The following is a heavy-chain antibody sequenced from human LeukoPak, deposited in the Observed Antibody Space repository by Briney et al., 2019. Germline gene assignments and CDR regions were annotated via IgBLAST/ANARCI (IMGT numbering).Heavy chain of an antibody. J-gene: IGHJ6*02. D-gene: IGHD2-15*01. V-gene: IGHV3-21*01. CDR2: ISSSSSYI. CDR1: GFTFSSYS. CDR3: ARDDIVVVVAATDYYYGMDV. Sequence: GGSLRLSCAASGFTFSSYSMNWVRQAPGRGLEWVSSISSSSSYIYYADSVKGRFTIYRDNAKNSLYLQMNSLRAEDTAVYYCARDDIVVVVAATDYYYGMDVWGQGTTVTVSS.